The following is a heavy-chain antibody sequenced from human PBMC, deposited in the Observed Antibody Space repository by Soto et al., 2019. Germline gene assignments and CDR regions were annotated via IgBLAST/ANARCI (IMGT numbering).Heavy chain of an antibody. V-gene: IGHV5-10-1*01. CDR2: IDPSDSYT. CDR3: ARGPYCSSTSCYTYYYGMDV. Sequence: PGESLKISCKGSGYSFTSYWISWVRQMPGKGLEWMGRIDPSDSYTNYSPSFQGHVTISADKSISTAYLQWSSLKASDTAMYYCARGPYCSSTSCYTYYYGMDVWGQGTTVAVSS. CDR1: GYSFTSYW. D-gene: IGHD2-2*02. J-gene: IGHJ6*02.